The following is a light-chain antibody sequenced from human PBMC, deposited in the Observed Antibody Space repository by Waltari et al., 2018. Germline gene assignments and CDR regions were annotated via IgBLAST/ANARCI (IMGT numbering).Light chain of an antibody. CDR1: SAHLGNNH. CDR3: GTWDSSLSSFFV. CDR2: DTI. Sequence: QSVLTQPPSVSAAPGPKVTISCSGSSAHLGNNHLSRYPLLPGTAPKLLIYDTIKRPSGIPDRFSGSKSGTSATLGITGLQTGDEADYYCGTWDSSLSSFFVFGTGTKVTVL. V-gene: IGLV1-51*01. J-gene: IGLJ1*01.